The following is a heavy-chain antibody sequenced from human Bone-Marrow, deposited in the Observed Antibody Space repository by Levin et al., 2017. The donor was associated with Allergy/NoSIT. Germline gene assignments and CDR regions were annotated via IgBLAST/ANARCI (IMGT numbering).Heavy chain of an antibody. D-gene: IGHD1-1*01. J-gene: IGHJ4*02. V-gene: IGHV3-30*18. CDR1: GFTFENHG. CDR2: SSYDGSDE. CDR3: AKTGGNHRHEFDS. Sequence: QPGGSLRLSCVGSGFTFENHGIHWVRQAPGKGLEWVSVSSYDGSDEYYGESVRGRITMSRDNSKSTVYLQIDTVRPDDTALYYCAKTGGNHRHEFDSWGQGILVTVSS.